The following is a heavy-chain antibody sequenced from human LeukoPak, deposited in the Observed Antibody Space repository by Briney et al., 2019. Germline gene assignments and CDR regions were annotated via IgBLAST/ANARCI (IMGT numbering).Heavy chain of an antibody. D-gene: IGHD3-9*01. CDR1: GGSISSSNW. CDR2: IYHSGST. Sequence: PSGTLSLTCAVSGGSISSSNWWSWVRQPPGKGLEWIGEIYHSGSTNYNPSLKSRVTISVDKSKNQFSLKLSSVTAADTAVYYCARVYYDILTGYYLNGNWFDPWGQGTLVTVSS. V-gene: IGHV4-4*02. J-gene: IGHJ5*02. CDR3: ARVYYDILTGYYLNGNWFDP.